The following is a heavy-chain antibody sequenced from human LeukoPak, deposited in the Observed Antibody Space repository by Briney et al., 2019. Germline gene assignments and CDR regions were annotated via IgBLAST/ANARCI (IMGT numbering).Heavy chain of an antibody. J-gene: IGHJ6*04. CDR3: ARGSYGMDV. Sequence: GGSLRLSCAASGFTFTTYAMSWVRQAPGKGLEWVSSVSKSDGTTYYADSVKGRLTISRDNSKNTLHLQMNGLRAEDTAVYYWARGSYGMDVGGKGPTATVPS. CDR1: GFTFTTYA. CDR2: VSKSDGTT. V-gene: IGHV3-23*01.